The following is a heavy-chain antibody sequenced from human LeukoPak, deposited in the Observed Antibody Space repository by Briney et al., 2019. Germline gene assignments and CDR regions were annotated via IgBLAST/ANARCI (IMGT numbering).Heavy chain of an antibody. Sequence: PGGSLRLSCAASGFTFSSYSMNWVRQAPGKGMKWVSSISSSSSYIYYADSVKGRFTISRDNAKNSLYLQMNSLRAEDTAVYYCARDPSSSWYDAFDIWGQGTMVTVSS. CDR2: ISSSSSYI. V-gene: IGHV3-21*01. CDR1: GFTFSSYS. CDR3: ARDPSSSWYDAFDI. D-gene: IGHD6-13*01. J-gene: IGHJ3*02.